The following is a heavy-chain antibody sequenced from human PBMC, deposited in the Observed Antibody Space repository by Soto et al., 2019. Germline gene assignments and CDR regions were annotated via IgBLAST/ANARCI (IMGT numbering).Heavy chain of an antibody. V-gene: IGHV4-59*01. CDR3: ARDFRAYYFDY. J-gene: IGHJ4*02. CDR2: IYYSGST. Sequence: QVQLQESGPGLVKPSETLSLTCTVSGGSISSYYWSWIRQPPGKGLEWIGYIYYSGSTNYNPSLKSRVTISVDTSKNQFSLKLSSVTAADTAVYHCARDFRAYYFDYWGQGTLVTVSS. CDR1: GGSISSYY.